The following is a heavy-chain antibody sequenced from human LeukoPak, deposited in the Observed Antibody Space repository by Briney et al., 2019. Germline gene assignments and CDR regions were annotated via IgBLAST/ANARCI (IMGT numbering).Heavy chain of an antibody. Sequence: SETLSLTCAVYGGSFSGYYWSWIRQPPGKGLEWIGEINHSGSTNYNPSLKSRVTISVDTSKNQFSLKLSSVTAADTAVYYCARKKYYYDSGGYRSTNWFDPWGQGTLVTVSS. D-gene: IGHD3-22*01. CDR1: GGSFSGYY. CDR2: INHSGST. CDR3: ARKKYYYDSGGYRSTNWFDP. J-gene: IGHJ5*02. V-gene: IGHV4-34*01.